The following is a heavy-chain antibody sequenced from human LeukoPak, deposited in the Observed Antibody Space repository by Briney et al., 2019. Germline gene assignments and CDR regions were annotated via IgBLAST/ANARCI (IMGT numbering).Heavy chain of an antibody. D-gene: IGHD3-10*01. Sequence: SETLSLTCTVSGGSVGSDNSYWNWIRQPAGKGLEWTGRIYADGSSTYNPSLKSRVTILVDTSKNQFSLRLSSMTAADTAVYYCARGYYYRTWGQGTLVTVSS. CDR1: GGSVGSDNSY. CDR3: ARGYYYRT. V-gene: IGHV4-61*02. CDR2: IYADGSS. J-gene: IGHJ4*02.